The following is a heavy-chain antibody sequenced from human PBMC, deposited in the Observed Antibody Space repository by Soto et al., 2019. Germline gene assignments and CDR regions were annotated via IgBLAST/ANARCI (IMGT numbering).Heavy chain of an antibody. V-gene: IGHV5-51*01. CDR1: GYTFTDYW. D-gene: IGHD1-1*01. J-gene: IGHJ5*02. CDR2: IYPGDSDT. CDR3: ASQKTVIRGPLSSNWFDP. Sequence: GESLKISCKGYGYTFTDYWIGWVRQRPGKGLELIGLIYPGDSDTRYSPSFQGRVTISADKSISTAFLQWSSLRASDTAMYYCASQKTVIRGPLSSNWFDPWGQGTLVTAPQ.